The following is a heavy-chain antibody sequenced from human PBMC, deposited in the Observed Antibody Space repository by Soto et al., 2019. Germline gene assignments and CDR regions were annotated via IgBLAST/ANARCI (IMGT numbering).Heavy chain of an antibody. CDR3: ARYRRERVAGYKLDN. J-gene: IGHJ4*02. CDR2: VYNSGST. Sequence: PSETLALSSAFSGGSIITGGYSWSWIRQAPGKGLEWIGYVYNSGSTYYNPSLKSRVTISVDRSKSQFSLKVNSMTAADTAVYYCARYRRERVAGYKLDNWGQVILVTVSS. D-gene: IGHD1-1*01. V-gene: IGHV4-30-2*01. CDR1: GGSIITGGYS.